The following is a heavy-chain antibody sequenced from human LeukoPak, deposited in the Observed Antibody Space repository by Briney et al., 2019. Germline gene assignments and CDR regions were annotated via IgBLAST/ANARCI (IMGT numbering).Heavy chain of an antibody. D-gene: IGHD3-10*01. V-gene: IGHV4-59*01. CDR2: IYYSGST. CDR1: GGSISSYY. J-gene: IGHJ6*02. CDR3: ARNGEYSYYGMDV. Sequence: SETLSLTCPVSGGSISSYYWSWIRQPPGKGLEWIGYIYYSGSTNYNPSLKSRVTISVDTSKNQFSLKLSSVTAADTAVYYCARNGEYSYYGMDVWGQGTTVTVSS.